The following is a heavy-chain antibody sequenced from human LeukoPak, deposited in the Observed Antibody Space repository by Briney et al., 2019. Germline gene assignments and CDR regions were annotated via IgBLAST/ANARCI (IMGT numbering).Heavy chain of an antibody. CDR1: GGSISSSSYY. D-gene: IGHD6-13*01. CDR3: AKEIGGGYSSSWYGENWFDP. J-gene: IGHJ5*02. CDR2: IYYSGST. Sequence: SETLSLTCTVSGGSISSSSYYWGWIRQPPGKGLEWIGSIYYSGSTYYNPSLKSRVTISVDTSKNQFSLKLSSVTAADTAVYYCAKEIGGGYSSSWYGENWFDPWGQGTLVTVSS. V-gene: IGHV4-39*07.